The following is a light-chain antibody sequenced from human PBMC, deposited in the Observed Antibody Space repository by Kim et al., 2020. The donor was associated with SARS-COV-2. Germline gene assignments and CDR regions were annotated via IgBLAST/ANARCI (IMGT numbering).Light chain of an antibody. V-gene: IGLV1-40*01. CDR2: ANN. CDR3: QSYDSSLLGTHV. J-gene: IGLJ2*01. Sequence: TTPGTGTRSNIGAGYAVHGARRLPGTAPKLLIFANNNRPSGGPDRFSGSRSGSSASLAITGLQADDEAYYYCQSYDSSLLGTHVFGGGTQLTVL. CDR1: RSNIGAGYA.